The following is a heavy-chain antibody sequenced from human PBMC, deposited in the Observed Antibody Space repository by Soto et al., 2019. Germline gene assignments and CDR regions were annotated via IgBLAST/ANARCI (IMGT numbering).Heavy chain of an antibody. CDR2: IIPFFGTT. D-gene: IGHD2-21*01. CDR3: AQLSPNERGKDSGLAYCAF. J-gene: IGHJ4*02. V-gene: IGHV1-69*18. Sequence: QVQLVQSGAEVKTPGSSVKVSCKASGATFTNYIFSWVRQAPGQGLDWMGNIIPFFGTTNYAQEFQGRVTITADEATITDHMELGALTSDDTAVYYCAQLSPNERGKDSGLAYCAFWGQGTLVTVSS. CDR1: GATFTNYI.